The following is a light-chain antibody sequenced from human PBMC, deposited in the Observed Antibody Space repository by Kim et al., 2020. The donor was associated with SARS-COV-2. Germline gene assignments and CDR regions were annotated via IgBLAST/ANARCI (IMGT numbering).Light chain of an antibody. CDR3: ATWDDSLNGPV. CDR2: RRN. CDR1: GNKI. V-gene: IGLV1-44*01. Sequence: SGTPGQRDTIHWSGIGNKIVNWAQQLPGTAPKLLIYRRNQRPSGVPDRFSGSKSGTSASLAISGLQSEDEADYYCATWDDSLNGPVFGGGTKVTVL. J-gene: IGLJ3*02.